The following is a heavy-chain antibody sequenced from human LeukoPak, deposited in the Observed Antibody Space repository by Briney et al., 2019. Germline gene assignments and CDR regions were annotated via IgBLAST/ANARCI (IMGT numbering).Heavy chain of an antibody. V-gene: IGHV4-39*07. D-gene: IGHD2-15*01. CDR1: GGSLSSSSYY. CDR3: ARDNHCSGGSCYSYYYYYGMDV. Sequence: SETLSLTCTVSGGSLSSSSYYWGWIRQPPGKGLEWIGSIYYSGSTYYNPSLKSRVTISVDTSKNQFSLKLSSVTAADTAVYYCARDNHCSGGSCYSYYYYYGMDVWGQGTTVTVSS. J-gene: IGHJ6*02. CDR2: IYYSGST.